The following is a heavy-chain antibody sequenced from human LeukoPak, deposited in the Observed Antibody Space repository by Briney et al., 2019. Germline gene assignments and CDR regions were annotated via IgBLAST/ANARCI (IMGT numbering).Heavy chain of an antibody. CDR3: ARDSRESLDY. J-gene: IGHJ4*02. Sequence: GGSLRLSCAASGFTFSSYAMHWVRQAPGKGLEWVAVISYDGSNKYYADSVKGRFTISRDNSKNTLYLQMNSLRAEDTAVYYCARDSRESLDYWGQGTLVTVSS. D-gene: IGHD3-10*01. CDR1: GFTFSSYA. CDR2: ISYDGSNK. V-gene: IGHV3-30*04.